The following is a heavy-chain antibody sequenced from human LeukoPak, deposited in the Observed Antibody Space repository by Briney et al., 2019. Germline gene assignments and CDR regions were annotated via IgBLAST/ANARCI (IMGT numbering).Heavy chain of an antibody. CDR3: ARARWRLTGYPTLFDY. Sequence: ASVKVSCKASGGTFSSYAISWVRQAPGRGLEWMGRIIPILGIANYAQKFQGRVTITADKSTSTAYMELSSLRSEDTAVYYCARARWRLTGYPTLFDYWGQGTLVTVSS. V-gene: IGHV1-69*04. D-gene: IGHD3-9*01. CDR1: GGTFSSYA. J-gene: IGHJ4*02. CDR2: IIPILGIA.